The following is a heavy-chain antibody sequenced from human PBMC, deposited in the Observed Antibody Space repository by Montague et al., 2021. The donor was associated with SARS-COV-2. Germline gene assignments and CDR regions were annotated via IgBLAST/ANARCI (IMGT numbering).Heavy chain of an antibody. CDR2: IWFDGTNK. J-gene: IGHJ4*01. CDR1: GFTFSNYG. CDR3: AKCASGGSSYSSALDY. V-gene: IGHV3-33*03. Sequence: SLRLSCAASGFTFSNYGIHWVRQAPGRGLEWVAIIWFDGTNKYYGDSVRGRFTISRGKGMNTVNLEMNSPRAEDTAVYYCAKCASGGSSYSSALDYWGHGTLVTVSS. D-gene: IGHD2-15*01.